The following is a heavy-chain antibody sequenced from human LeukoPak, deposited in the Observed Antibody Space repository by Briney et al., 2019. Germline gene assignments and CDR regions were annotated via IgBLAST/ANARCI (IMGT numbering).Heavy chain of an antibody. Sequence: GGSLRLSCAASEFTFNNYAMSWVRQAPGKGLEWVSTISGSGGSTYYADSVKSRFTISRDNSKNTLYLQMNSLRAEDTAVYYCAKDLKPKVTTVLFDYWGQGTLVTVSS. D-gene: IGHD4-11*01. J-gene: IGHJ4*02. CDR1: EFTFNNYA. V-gene: IGHV3-23*01. CDR2: ISGSGGST. CDR3: AKDLKPKVTTVLFDY.